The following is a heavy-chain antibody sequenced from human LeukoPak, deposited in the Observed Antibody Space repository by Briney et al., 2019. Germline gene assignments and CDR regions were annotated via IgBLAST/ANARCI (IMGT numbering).Heavy chain of an antibody. J-gene: IGHJ3*02. CDR2: IYYSGST. Sequence: ASQTRSLTCTVSGGSISSGCYYWSWIRQHPGRGLEWIGYIYYSGSTYYNPSLKSRVTISIDTSKNQFSLKLSSVTAADTAVYYCARAPLAYCGGDCYSGAFDIWGQGTMVTVSS. CDR3: ARAPLAYCGGDCYSGAFDI. D-gene: IGHD2-21*02. CDR1: GGSISSGCYY. V-gene: IGHV4-31*03.